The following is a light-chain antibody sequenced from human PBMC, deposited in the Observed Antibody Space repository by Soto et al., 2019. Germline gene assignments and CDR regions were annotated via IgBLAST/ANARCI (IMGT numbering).Light chain of an antibody. CDR1: QSISSSD. CDR3: QQYGNSPDT. Sequence: EIVLTQSPGNLSLSPRERATLSCRASQSISSSDLAWYQQKPGQAPRLLIYGASNRATGIPDRFSGSGSGTDFTLTISRPETEDVAVYYCQQYGNSPDTFGQGTRLEI. CDR2: GAS. V-gene: IGKV3-20*01. J-gene: IGKJ5*01.